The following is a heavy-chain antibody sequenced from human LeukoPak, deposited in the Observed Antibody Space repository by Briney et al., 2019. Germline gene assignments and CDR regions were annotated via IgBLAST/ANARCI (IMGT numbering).Heavy chain of an antibody. CDR2: IIPIFGTA. CDR1: GGTFSTYS. J-gene: IGHJ5*02. CDR3: ARAYYYDSSGYYYVFGVSDVREQPFDP. V-gene: IGHV1-69*13. D-gene: IGHD3-22*01. Sequence: GASVKVSCKASGGTFSTYSISWVRQAPGQGLEWMGGIIPIFGTANYAQKFQGRVTITADESTSTAYMELSSLRSEDTAVYYCARAYYYDSSGYYYVFGVSDVREQPFDPWGQGTLVTVSS.